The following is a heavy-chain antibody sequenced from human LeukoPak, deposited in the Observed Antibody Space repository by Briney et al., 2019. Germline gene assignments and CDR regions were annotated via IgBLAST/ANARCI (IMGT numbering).Heavy chain of an antibody. D-gene: IGHD2-15*01. Sequence: VGSLRLSCAASGFTFSSYAMSWVRQAPGKGLEWVSAIPHSGGGTYYADSVRGRFTISRDNSKNTLYLQMNSLRAEDTAVYYCARDRDSLYYFDYWGQGTLVTVSS. CDR1: GFTFSSYA. CDR2: IPHSGGGT. V-gene: IGHV3-23*01. J-gene: IGHJ4*02. CDR3: ARDRDSLYYFDY.